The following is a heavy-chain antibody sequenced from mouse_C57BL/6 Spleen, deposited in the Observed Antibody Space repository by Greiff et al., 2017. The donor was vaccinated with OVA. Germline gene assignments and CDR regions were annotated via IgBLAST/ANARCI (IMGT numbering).Heavy chain of an antibody. J-gene: IGHJ1*03. CDR2: IRNKANGYTT. CDR1: GFTFTDYY. Sequence: VQLKESGGGLVQPGGSLSLSCAASGFTFTDYYMSWVRQPPGKALEWLGFIRNKANGYTTEYSASVKGRFTISRDNSQSILYLQMNALRAEDSATYYCARSLITTVVHWYFDVWGTGTTVTVSS. V-gene: IGHV7-3*01. CDR3: ARSLITTVVHWYFDV. D-gene: IGHD1-1*01.